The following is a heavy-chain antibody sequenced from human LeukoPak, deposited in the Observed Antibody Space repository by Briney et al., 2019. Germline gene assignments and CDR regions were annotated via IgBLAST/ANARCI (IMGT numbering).Heavy chain of an antibody. D-gene: IGHD6-19*01. CDR3: ARRHSVAGRGGDAFDI. V-gene: IGHV3-33*08. CDR2: IWYGGSNK. Sequence: GGSLRLSCAASGFTFSSYGMHWVRQAPGKGLEWVAVIWYGGSNKYYADSVKGRFTISRDNSKNTLYLQMNSLRAEDTAVYYCARRHSVAGRGGDAFDIWGQGTMVTVSS. J-gene: IGHJ3*02. CDR1: GFTFSSYG.